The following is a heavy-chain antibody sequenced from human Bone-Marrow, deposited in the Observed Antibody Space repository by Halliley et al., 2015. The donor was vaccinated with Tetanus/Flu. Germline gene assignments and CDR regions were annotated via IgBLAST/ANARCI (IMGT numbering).Heavy chain of an antibody. J-gene: IGHJ4*02. D-gene: IGHD3-10*01. CDR2: IYVGGHT. Sequence: VSVIYVGGHTYHADSVKGRFTISRDISKNTLYLQMNNLRAEDTAIYYCARDRRAGGAGFDYWGQGTLVTVSS. V-gene: IGHV3-53*01. CDR3: ARDRRAGGAGFDY.